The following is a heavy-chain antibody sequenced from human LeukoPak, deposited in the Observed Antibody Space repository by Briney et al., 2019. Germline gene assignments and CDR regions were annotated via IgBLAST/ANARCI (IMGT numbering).Heavy chain of an antibody. D-gene: IGHD5-24*01. Sequence: GESLRISCKGSGYSFTSYWIGWVRQMPGKGLEWMGIIYPGDSHIRYSPSFQGQVTIPADKSISTAYLQWSSLKASDTAMYYCARALEWLQKPYYFDYWGQGTLVTVSS. J-gene: IGHJ4*02. CDR1: GYSFTSYW. CDR2: IYPGDSHI. V-gene: IGHV5-51*01. CDR3: ARALEWLQKPYYFDY.